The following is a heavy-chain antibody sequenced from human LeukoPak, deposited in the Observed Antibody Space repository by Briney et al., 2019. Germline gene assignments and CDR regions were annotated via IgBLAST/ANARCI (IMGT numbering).Heavy chain of an antibody. CDR3: ARDFAYKKFDY. D-gene: IGHD2-21*01. CDR2: IWYDGTNK. V-gene: IGHV3-33*01. Sequence: GGSLRLSCAASGFTFSSYGMHWVRQAPGKGLEWVAVIWYDGTNKYYADSVKGRFTISRDDAENSLYLQMNSLRVEDTAVYYCARDFAYKKFDYWGQGTLVTVSS. CDR1: GFTFSSYG. J-gene: IGHJ4*02.